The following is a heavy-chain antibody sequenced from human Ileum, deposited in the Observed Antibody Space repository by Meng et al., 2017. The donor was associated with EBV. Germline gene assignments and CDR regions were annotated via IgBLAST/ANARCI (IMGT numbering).Heavy chain of an antibody. D-gene: IGHD6-19*01. CDR3: ARVGQWLPIDY. J-gene: IGHJ4*02. CDR1: GGSISSSNW. CDR2: IYHSGST. Sequence: QGHMQESGPGLVKPPGTLSLTCAVSGGSISSSNWWSWVRQPPGKGLEWIGEIYHSGSTNYNPFLKSRVTISVDKSKNQFSLNLSSVTAADTAVYYCARVGQWLPIDYWGQGTLVTVSS. V-gene: IGHV4-4*03.